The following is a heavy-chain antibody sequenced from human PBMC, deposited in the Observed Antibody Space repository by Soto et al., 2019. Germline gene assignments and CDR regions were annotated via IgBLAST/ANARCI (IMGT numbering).Heavy chain of an antibody. V-gene: IGHV4-39*01. Sequence: SETLSLTCAVSGGSISSSSYYWGWIRQPRGKGLEWIGSIYYSGSTYYNPSLKSRVTISVDTSKNQFSLKLSSVTAADTAVYYCARQAKFGVVTNFGYYFDYWGQGTLVTVSS. CDR1: GGSISSSSYY. D-gene: IGHD3-3*01. CDR2: IYYSGST. J-gene: IGHJ4*02. CDR3: ARQAKFGVVTNFGYYFDY.